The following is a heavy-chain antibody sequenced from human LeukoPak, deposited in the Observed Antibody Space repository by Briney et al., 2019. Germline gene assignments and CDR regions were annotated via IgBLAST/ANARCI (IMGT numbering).Heavy chain of an antibody. J-gene: IGHJ6*03. CDR2: ISGSGGST. CDR3: ARDQITIFGVVTKLYYYYYMDV. D-gene: IGHD3-3*01. V-gene: IGHV3-23*01. Sequence: GGSLRLSCAASGFTFSNYAMSWVRQAPGKGLEWVSGISGSGGSTYYADSMKGRFTISRDSSKNTLYLQMNSLRSDDTAVYYCARDQITIFGVVTKLYYYYYMDVWGKGTTVTVSS. CDR1: GFTFSNYA.